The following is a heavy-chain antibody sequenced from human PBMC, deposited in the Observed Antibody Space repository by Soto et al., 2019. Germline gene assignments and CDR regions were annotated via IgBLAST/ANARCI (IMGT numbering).Heavy chain of an antibody. J-gene: IGHJ1*01. CDR2: INGGNGQT. D-gene: IGHD3-22*01. CDR1: GYTFISYA. Sequence: ASGKVSYKSSGYTFISYALHWVRQAPGQRLEWMGCINGGNGQTKYSQKFQGRVTFTRDTSASTAYLDLSSLRSEDTAVYYCARDPYSYDSSGHFSGYLHXWGQGTQVTVSX. V-gene: IGHV1-3*01. CDR3: ARDPYSYDSSGHFSGYLHX.